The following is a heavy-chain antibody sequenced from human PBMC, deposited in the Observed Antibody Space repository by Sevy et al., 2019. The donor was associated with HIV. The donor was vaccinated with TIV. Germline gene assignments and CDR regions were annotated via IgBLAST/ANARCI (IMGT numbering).Heavy chain of an antibody. CDR2: IIPIFGTA. J-gene: IGHJ6*02. CDR3: ARVQRGTIQLCSYYYYYGMDV. Sequence: ASVKVSCKASGGTFSSYAISWVRQAPGQGLEWMGGIIPIFGTANYAQKFQGRVTITADESTSTAYMELSSLRSEDTAVYYCARVQRGTIQLCSYYYYYGMDVWGQGTTVTVSS. D-gene: IGHD5-18*01. CDR1: GGTFSSYA. V-gene: IGHV1-69*13.